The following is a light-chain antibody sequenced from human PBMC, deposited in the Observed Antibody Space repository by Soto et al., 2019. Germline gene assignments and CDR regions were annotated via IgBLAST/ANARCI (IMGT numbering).Light chain of an antibody. CDR1: QSVRGNY. Sequence: EIVLTQSPGTVSLSPGERATLSCRASQSVRGNYLAWYQQKPGQAPRLLIFGASSRVTGIPDRFSGSGSGTDFTLTITKLEPEDFAVYYCQQYANSKTFGQGTKVEI. V-gene: IGKV3-20*01. CDR2: GAS. CDR3: QQYANSKT. J-gene: IGKJ1*01.